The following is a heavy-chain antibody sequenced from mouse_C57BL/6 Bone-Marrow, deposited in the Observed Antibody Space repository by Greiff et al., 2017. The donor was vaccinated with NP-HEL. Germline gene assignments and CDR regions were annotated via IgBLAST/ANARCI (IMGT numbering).Heavy chain of an antibody. CDR2: IYPGGGYT. V-gene: IGHV1-63*01. J-gene: IGHJ1*03. Sequence: QVLLQQSGAELVRPGTSVKMSCKASGYTFTNYWIGWAKQRPGHGLEWIGDIYPGGGYTNYNEKFKGKATLTADKSSSTAYMQFSSLTSEDSAIYYCARLDSRGYFDVWGTGTTVTVSS. CDR1: GYTFTNYW. CDR3: ARLDSRGYFDV.